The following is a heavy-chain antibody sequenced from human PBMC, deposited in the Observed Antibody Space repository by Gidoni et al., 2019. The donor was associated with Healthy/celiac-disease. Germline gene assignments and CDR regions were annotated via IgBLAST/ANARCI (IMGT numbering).Heavy chain of an antibody. D-gene: IGHD3-10*01. V-gene: IGHV4-61*02. J-gene: IGHJ4*02. CDR2: IYTSGST. CDR1: GGSISSGSYY. CDR3: ARTITMVRGVISWFDY. Sequence: QVQLQESGPGLVKPSQTLSLTCTVSGGSISSGSYYWSWIRQPAGKGLEWIGRIYTSGSTNYNPSLKSRVTISVDTSKNQFSLKLSSVTAADTAVYYCARTITMVRGVISWFDYWGQGTLVTVSS.